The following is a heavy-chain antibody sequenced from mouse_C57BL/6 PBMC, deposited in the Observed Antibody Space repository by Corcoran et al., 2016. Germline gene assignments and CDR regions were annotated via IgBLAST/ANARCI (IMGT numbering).Heavy chain of an antibody. Sequence: EVQLQQSVAELVRPGASVKLSCTASGFNIKNTYMHWVKQRPEQGLEWIGRIDPANGNTNYAPKFQGNATITADTSSNTADLQLSSLTSEYTAIYYWSPDYYGRRGYFDYWCQGTTFTVSS. CDR2: IDPANGNT. D-gene: IGHD1-1*01. CDR1: GFNIKNTY. V-gene: IGHV14-3*01. J-gene: IGHJ2*01. CDR3: SPDYYGRRGYFDY.